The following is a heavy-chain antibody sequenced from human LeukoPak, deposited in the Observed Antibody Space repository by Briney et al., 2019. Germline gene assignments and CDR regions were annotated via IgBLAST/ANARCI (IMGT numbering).Heavy chain of an antibody. V-gene: IGHV6-1*01. Sequence: SQTLSLTFAISGDSVSSNSAAWNWIRQSPARGLEWLGSTYYRSKWYNDDAVYVKSRITINQDTSKNRFSLQLNSVTPEDTAVYCGASSLFRPQVDPFDYWGQGTLVTVSS. CDR1: GDSVSSNSAA. CDR3: ASSLFRPQVDPFDY. D-gene: IGHD2-15*01. CDR2: TYYRSKWYN. J-gene: IGHJ4*02.